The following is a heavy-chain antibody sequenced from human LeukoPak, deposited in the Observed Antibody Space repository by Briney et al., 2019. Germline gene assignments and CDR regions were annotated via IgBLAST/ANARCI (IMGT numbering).Heavy chain of an antibody. V-gene: IGHV3-30*03. CDR2: ISYDGSNK. Sequence: GGSLRLSCAASGFTFSSYGMHWVRQAPGKGLEWVAVISYDGSNKYYADSVKGRFTISRDNSKNTLYLQMNSLRAEDTAVYYCARDRRPTVTTEGLYYWGQGTLVTVSS. J-gene: IGHJ4*02. CDR3: ARDRRPTVTTEGLYY. D-gene: IGHD4-17*01. CDR1: GFTFSSYG.